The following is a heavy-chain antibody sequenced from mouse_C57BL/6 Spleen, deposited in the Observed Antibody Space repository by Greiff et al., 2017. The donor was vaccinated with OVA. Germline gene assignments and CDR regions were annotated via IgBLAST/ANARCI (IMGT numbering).Heavy chain of an antibody. D-gene: IGHD2-1*01. CDR3: ARVYGNPLYAMDY. CDR1: GYTFTSYW. V-gene: IGHV1-52*01. CDR2: IDPSDSET. Sequence: QVQLQQPGAELVRPGSSVKLSCKASGYTFTSYWMHWVKQRPIQGLEWIGNIDPSDSETHYNQKFKDKATLTVDKSSSTAYMQLSSLTSEDSAVYYCARVYGNPLYAMDYWGQGTSVTVSS. J-gene: IGHJ4*01.